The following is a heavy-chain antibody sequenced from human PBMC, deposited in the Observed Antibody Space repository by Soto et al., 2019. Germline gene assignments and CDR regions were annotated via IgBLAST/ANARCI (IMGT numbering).Heavy chain of an antibody. J-gene: IGHJ6*02. CDR2: IIPIFGTA. V-gene: IGHV1-69*06. D-gene: IGHD6-13*01. CDR3: ARDLGRTNPPIPAAGSDYYHYCYGMDV. CDR1: GGTFSSYA. Sequence: SVKVACKASGGTFSSYAISWVRQAPGQGLEWMGGIIPIFGTANYAQKFQGRVTITADKSTSTAYMELSSLRSEDTAVYYCARDLGRTNPPIPAAGSDYYHYCYGMDVWGQATTITASS.